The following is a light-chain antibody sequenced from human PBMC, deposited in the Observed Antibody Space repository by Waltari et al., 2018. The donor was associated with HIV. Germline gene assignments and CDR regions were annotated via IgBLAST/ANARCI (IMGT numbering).Light chain of an antibody. CDR2: SNN. V-gene: IGLV1-44*01. CDR3: AAWDDSLNGNWV. CDR1: SSNIGSNT. J-gene: IGLJ3*02. Sequence: QSVLTQPPSASGTPGQRVTISCSGSSSNIGSNTVNWYQQLPGTAPKLLIYSNNQRPSGVPDRFSGSNSGTSASLAISGLQSEDEADYYCAAWDDSLNGNWVFGGGTKLTVL.